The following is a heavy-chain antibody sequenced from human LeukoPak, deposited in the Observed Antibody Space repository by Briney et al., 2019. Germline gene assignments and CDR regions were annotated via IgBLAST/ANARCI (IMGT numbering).Heavy chain of an antibody. Sequence: ASVKVSPTASGYTFTSYGISWVRQAPGQGREWMGCINGYNGNTKYAQKVEGRVTMTTDTSTRTAYMELRSLRTDDTAVYYCARYSCSSSSSCYIYWFDPWGQGTPVTVSS. J-gene: IGHJ5*02. CDR1: GYTFTSYG. CDR2: INGYNGNT. V-gene: IGHV1-18*01. D-gene: IGHD2-2*02. CDR3: ARYSCSSSSSCYIYWFDP.